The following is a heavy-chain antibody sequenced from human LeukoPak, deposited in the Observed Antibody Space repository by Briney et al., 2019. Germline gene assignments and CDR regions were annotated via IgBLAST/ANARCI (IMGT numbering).Heavy chain of an antibody. V-gene: IGHV4-59*01. J-gene: IGHJ6*02. CDR2: VYYSGST. Sequence: PSETLSLTCTASGGSISSYYWSWIRQPPGKGLEWIGYVYYSGSTNYNPSLKSRVTISVDTPKNQFSLRLSSVTAADTAVYYCARAGYRGGDCYDYYYYGMDLWGQGTTVTVSS. D-gene: IGHD2-21*02. CDR1: GGSISSYY. CDR3: ARAGYRGGDCYDYYYYGMDL.